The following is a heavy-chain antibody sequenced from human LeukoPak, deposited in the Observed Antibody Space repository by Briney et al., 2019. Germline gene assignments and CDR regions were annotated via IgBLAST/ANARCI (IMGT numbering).Heavy chain of an antibody. CDR2: INPNSGDT. Sequence: ASVKVSCKASGYTFTGYYMHWVRQAPGQGLEWMGWINPNSGDTEFAQKFQGRVTMTRDTFISTTYMELSRLRSDDTAVYYCARPDCGGDCRLIQYWGQGTLVTVSS. J-gene: IGHJ1*01. D-gene: IGHD2-21*01. CDR1: GYTFTGYY. V-gene: IGHV1-2*02. CDR3: ARPDCGGDCRLIQY.